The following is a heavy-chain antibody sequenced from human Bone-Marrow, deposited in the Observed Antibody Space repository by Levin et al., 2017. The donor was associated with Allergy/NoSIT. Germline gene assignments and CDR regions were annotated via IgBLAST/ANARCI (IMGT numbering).Heavy chain of an antibody. Sequence: GESLKISCKASGYSFTAFFIQWIQQAPGQGLEWMGRINPNSGGISYSPNFQGRVTITWDTSINTVFMELRGLTSDDTAVFYCARGGRGSAWYMDYWGQGTLVTVSS. J-gene: IGHJ4*02. D-gene: IGHD6-19*01. CDR3: ARGGRGSAWYMDY. CDR1: GYSFTAFF. CDR2: INPNSGGI. V-gene: IGHV1-2*06.